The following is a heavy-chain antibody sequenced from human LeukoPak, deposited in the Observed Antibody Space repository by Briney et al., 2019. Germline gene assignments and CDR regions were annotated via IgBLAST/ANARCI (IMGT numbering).Heavy chain of an antibody. V-gene: IGHV3-23*01. J-gene: IGHJ4*02. CDR2: ISGSGGST. D-gene: IGHD3-3*01. CDR3: ATQPTIFAHFDY. Sequence: GASLRLSCAASGFTFSSYAMSWVRQAPGKGLEWVSAISGSGGSTYYADSVKGRFTISRDNSKNTLYLQMNSLGAEDTAVYYCATQPTIFAHFDYWGQGTLVTVSS. CDR1: GFTFSSYA.